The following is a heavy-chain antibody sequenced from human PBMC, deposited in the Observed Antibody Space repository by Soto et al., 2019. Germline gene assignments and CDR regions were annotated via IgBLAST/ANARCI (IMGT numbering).Heavy chain of an antibody. Sequence: SETLSLTCAVYGGSFSGYYWSWIRQPPGKGLEWIGEINHSGSTNYNPSLKSRVTISVDTSKNQFSLKLSSVTAADTAVYYCARLRFFGCGGDCYTRGYYYYYYMDVWGKGTTVTVSS. D-gene: IGHD2-21*01. J-gene: IGHJ6*03. CDR1: GGSFSGYY. CDR2: INHSGST. V-gene: IGHV4-34*01. CDR3: ARLRFFGCGGDCYTRGYYYYYYMDV.